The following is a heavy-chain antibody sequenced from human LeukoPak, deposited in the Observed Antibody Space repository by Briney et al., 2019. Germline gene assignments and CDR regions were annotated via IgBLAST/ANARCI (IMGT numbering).Heavy chain of an antibody. V-gene: IGHV5-51*01. Sequence: GESLTISCKASGYSFTTYWIAWVRQKPGQGLECVGTIYPGDSDTRYNPSFQGQVTISVDKSSDTAYLQWNSLKASDSAMFYCARKGSGHYEGPSKYFYYMDVWGKGTTVTVSS. CDR3: ARKGSGHYEGPSKYFYYMDV. J-gene: IGHJ6*03. CDR1: GYSFTTYW. D-gene: IGHD6-19*01. CDR2: IYPGDSDT.